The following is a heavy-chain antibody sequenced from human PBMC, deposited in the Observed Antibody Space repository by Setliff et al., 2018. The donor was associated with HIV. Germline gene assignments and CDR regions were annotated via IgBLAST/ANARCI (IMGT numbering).Heavy chain of an antibody. V-gene: IGHV1-2*06. CDR1: GYTFTGFY. CDR3: ARDKEPWEGYYYYMDL. J-gene: IGHJ6*03. CDR2: INPNSGDT. Sequence: ASVKVSCKASGYTFTGFYMHWVRQAPGQGLEWMGRINPNSGDTNYAQKFQGRVTMTRDTSISTAYMELSRLRSDDTAVYYCARDKEPWEGYYYYMDLWGAGTTVTVS. D-gene: IGHD1-26*01.